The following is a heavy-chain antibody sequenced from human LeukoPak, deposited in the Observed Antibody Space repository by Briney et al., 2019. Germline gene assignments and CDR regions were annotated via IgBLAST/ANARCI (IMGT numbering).Heavy chain of an antibody. Sequence: SETLSLTCGVSGGSFSGYYWSWIRKSPGKGLEWIGEIDQSGSTTYNPSLRSRLTISVDASKNQFSLSLYSVTAADTAVYYCARGSYGSGTYVSSNFYYIDVWVKGTTVTVSS. D-gene: IGHD3-10*01. V-gene: IGHV4-34*01. CDR2: IDQSGST. J-gene: IGHJ6*03. CDR3: ARGSYGSGTYVSSNFYYIDV. CDR1: GGSFSGYY.